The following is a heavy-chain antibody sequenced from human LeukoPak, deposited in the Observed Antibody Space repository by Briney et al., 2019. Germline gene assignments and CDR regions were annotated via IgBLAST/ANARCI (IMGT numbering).Heavy chain of an antibody. CDR3: ASETHSTYDY. J-gene: IGHJ4*02. CDR2: IKQDGTEE. Sequence: GGSLRLSCAVSGFTFNNYWLAWVRQAPGKWPEWVASIKQDGTEEFYVDYVKGRFTISRDNTKNSLFLQINSLRAEDTAVYYCASETHSTYDYWGQGTLVTVSS. CDR1: GFTFNNYW. V-gene: IGHV3-7*01. D-gene: IGHD4-11*01.